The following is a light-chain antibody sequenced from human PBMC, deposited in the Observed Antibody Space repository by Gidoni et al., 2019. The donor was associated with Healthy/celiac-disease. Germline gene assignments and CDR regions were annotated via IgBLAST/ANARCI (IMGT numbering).Light chain of an antibody. CDR3: QQRSNWPLT. J-gene: IGKJ4*01. CDR2: DAS. V-gene: IGKV3-11*01. CDR1: QSVSSY. Sequence: EIVLPQSPATLSLSPGERATRSCRASQSVSSYLAWYQQKPGQAPRLLIYDASNRATGIPARFSGSGSGTDFTLTISSLEPEDFAVYYCQQRSNWPLTFGGXTKVEIK.